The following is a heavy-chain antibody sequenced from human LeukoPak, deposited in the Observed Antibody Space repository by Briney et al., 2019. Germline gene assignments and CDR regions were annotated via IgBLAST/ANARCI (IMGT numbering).Heavy chain of an antibody. CDR3: ARDLGYCSSTSCYDRAFDY. CDR1: GYTFTGYY. J-gene: IGHJ4*02. V-gene: IGHV1-2*02. CDR2: INPNSGGT. D-gene: IGHD2-2*03. Sequence: GPVKVSCKASGYTFTGYYMHWVRQAPGQGLEWMGWINPNSGGTNYAQKFQGRFTMTRDTSISTAYMELSRLRSDDTAVYYCARDLGYCSSTSCYDRAFDYWGQGTLVTVSS.